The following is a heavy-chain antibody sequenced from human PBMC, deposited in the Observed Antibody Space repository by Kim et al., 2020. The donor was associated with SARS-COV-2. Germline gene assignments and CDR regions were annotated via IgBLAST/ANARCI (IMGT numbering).Heavy chain of an antibody. Sequence: LSLTCAASGFTFSSYAMHWVRQAPGKGLEWVAVISYDGSNKYYADSVKGRFTISRDNSKNTLYLQMNSLRAEDTAVYYCARGGGGGYYYMDVWGKGT. CDR1: GFTFSSYA. CDR3: ARGGGGGYYYMDV. CDR2: ISYDGSNK. J-gene: IGHJ6*03. D-gene: IGHD3-16*01. V-gene: IGHV3-30-3*01.